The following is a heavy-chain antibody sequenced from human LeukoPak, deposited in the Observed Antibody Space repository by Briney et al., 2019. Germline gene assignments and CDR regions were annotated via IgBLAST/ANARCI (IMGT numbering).Heavy chain of an antibody. CDR1: GFTFSSYD. CDR3: ARGSGFWSGYYTGYYYMDV. CDR2: IGTAGDT. J-gene: IGHJ6*03. V-gene: IGHV3-13*01. D-gene: IGHD3-3*01. Sequence: PGGSLRLSCAASGFTFSSYDMHWVRQATGKGLEWVSAIGTAGDTYYPGSVKGRCTISRENAKNSLYLQMNSLRAGDTAVYYCARGSGFWSGYYTGYYYMDVWGKGTTVTVSS.